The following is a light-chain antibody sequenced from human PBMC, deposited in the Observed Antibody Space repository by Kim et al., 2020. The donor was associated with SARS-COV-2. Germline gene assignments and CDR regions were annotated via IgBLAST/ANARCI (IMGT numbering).Light chain of an antibody. CDR3: QTWDTGVVV. Sequence: QLVLTQSPSASASLGASVKLTCTLSSGHSSYAIVWHQQQPGKGPRYLMKVNSDGSHRKGDGIPDRFSGSSSGAERYLTISSLQSEDEADYYCQTWDTGVVVFGGGTQLTVL. CDR1: SGHSSYA. CDR2: VNSDGSH. V-gene: IGLV4-69*01. J-gene: IGLJ2*01.